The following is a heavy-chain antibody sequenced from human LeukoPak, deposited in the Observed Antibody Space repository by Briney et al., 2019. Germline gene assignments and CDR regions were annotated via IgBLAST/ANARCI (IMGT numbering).Heavy chain of an antibody. CDR2: MNPNSGNT. CDR3: ARDLIAVALAFDI. CDR1: GYTFTSYD. V-gene: IGHV1-8*01. D-gene: IGHD6-19*01. J-gene: IGHJ3*02. Sequence: ASVKVSCKASGYTFTSYDINWVRQATGQGLEWMGWMNPNSGNTGYAQKFQGRVTMTRNTSISTAYMELSSLRSEDTAVYYCARDLIAVALAFDIWGQGTMVTVSS.